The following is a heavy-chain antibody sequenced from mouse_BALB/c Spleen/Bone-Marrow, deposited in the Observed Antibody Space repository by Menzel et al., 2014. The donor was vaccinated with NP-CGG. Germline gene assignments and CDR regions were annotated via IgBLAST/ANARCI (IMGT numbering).Heavy chain of an antibody. J-gene: IGHJ4*01. CDR1: GFNIKDTY. CDR3: ARWEYYAMDY. CDR2: IDPANGNT. D-gene: IGHD4-1*01. Sequence: VQLKEPGAELVKPGASVKLSCTASGFNIKDTYMHWVKQRPEQGPEWIGRIDPANGNTKYDPKFQGKATITADTSSNTAYLQLSSLTSEDTAVYYCARWEYYAMDYWGQGTSVTVSS. V-gene: IGHV14-3*02.